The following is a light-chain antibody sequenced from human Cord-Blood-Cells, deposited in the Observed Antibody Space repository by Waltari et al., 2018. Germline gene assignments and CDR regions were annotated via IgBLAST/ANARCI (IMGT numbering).Light chain of an antibody. J-gene: IGLJ3*02. CDR3: AAWDDSLSGWV. CDR1: SSNIGSNY. CDR2: RNN. V-gene: IGLV1-47*01. Sequence: QSVLTHPPSASGTPGQRVTISCSGSSSNIGSNYVYWYQQLPGTAPKLLIYRNNQRPSGVPDRFSGSKSGTSPSLASSGLRSEDEADYYCAAWDDSLSGWVFGGGTKLTVL.